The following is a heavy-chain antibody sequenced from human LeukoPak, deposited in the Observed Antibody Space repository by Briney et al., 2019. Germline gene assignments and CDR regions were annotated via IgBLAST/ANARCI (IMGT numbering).Heavy chain of an antibody. CDR2: ISSSSSYI. Sequence: GGSLRLSCAASGFTFSSYSMNWVRQAPGKGLESVSSISSSSSYIYYADSVKGRFTISRDNAKNSLYLQMNSLRAEDTAVYYCARARIVVTNYGMDVWGQGTTVTVS. D-gene: IGHD2-15*01. CDR3: ARARIVVTNYGMDV. J-gene: IGHJ6*02. CDR1: GFTFSSYS. V-gene: IGHV3-21*01.